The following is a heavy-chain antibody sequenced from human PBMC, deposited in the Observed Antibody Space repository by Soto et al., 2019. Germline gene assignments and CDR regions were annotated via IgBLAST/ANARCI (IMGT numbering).Heavy chain of an antibody. CDR2: ISAYNGNT. CDR1: GGTFSSYA. V-gene: IGHV1-18*01. Sequence: ASVKVSCKASGGTFSSYAISSVRQAPGQGLEWMGGISAYNGNTNYAQKLQGRVTMTTDTSTSTAYMELRSLRSDDTAVYYCARFYCTNGVCYYDAFDIWGQGTMVTVSS. CDR3: ARFYCTNGVCYYDAFDI. D-gene: IGHD2-8*01. J-gene: IGHJ3*02.